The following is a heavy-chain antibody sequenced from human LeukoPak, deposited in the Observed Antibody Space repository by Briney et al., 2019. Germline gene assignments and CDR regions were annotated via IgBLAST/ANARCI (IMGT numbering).Heavy chain of an antibody. V-gene: IGHV3-48*04. CDR3: ARELGSGWYGDYFDY. D-gene: IGHD6-19*01. CDR2: ISSSGSTI. Sequence: GGSLRLSCAASGFTFSSYRMNWVRQAPGKGLEWVSYISSSGSTIYYADSVKGRFTISRDNAKNSLYLQMNSLRAEDTAVYYCARELGSGWYGDYFDYWGQGTLVTVSS. CDR1: GFTFSSYR. J-gene: IGHJ4*02.